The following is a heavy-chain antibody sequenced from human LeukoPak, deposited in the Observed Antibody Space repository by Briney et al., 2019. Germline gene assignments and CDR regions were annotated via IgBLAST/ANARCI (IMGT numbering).Heavy chain of an antibody. CDR2: ISYDGSNK. CDR3: ARDGSSGGYFDY. CDR1: GFTSSSYA. J-gene: IGHJ4*02. Sequence: GGSLRLSRAASGFTSSSYAMHWVRQAPGKGLEWVAVISYDGSNKYYADSVKGRFTISRDNSKNTLYLQMNSLRAEDTAVYYCARDGSSGGYFDYWGQGTLVTVSS. V-gene: IGHV3-30*01. D-gene: IGHD6-13*01.